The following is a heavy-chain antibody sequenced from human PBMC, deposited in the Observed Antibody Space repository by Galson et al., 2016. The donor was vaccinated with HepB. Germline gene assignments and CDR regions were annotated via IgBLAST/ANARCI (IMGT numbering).Heavy chain of an antibody. D-gene: IGHD3-10*01. CDR3: ARGMGRGVLDY. CDR2: IYQSGST. V-gene: IGHV4-30-2*01. CDR1: GGSVSFGGYS. Sequence: TLSLTCAVSGGSVSFGGYSWSWIRQPPGEGLEWIGYIYQSGSTSYHPSLKGRLTISLDKSNNQFSLRLTSVTAADTAVYFCARGMGRGVLDYWGRGTLVTVSS. J-gene: IGHJ4*02.